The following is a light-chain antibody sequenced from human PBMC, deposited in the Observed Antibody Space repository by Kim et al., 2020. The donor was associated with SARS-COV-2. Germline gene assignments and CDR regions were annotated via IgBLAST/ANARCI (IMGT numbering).Light chain of an antibody. J-gene: IGKJ4*01. CDR3: HQYDNLPT. V-gene: IGKV1-33*01. CDR2: DAS. Sequence: DIQMTQSPSSLSASVGDRVTITCQASQDISNYLNWYQQKPGKAPKLLIYDASNLETGVPSRFSGSGSGTDFTFTISSLQPEDIATYYCHQYDNLPTFGGRTKVDIK. CDR1: QDISNY.